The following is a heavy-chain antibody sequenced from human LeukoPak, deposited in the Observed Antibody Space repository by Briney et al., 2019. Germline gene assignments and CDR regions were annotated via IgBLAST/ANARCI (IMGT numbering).Heavy chain of an antibody. D-gene: IGHD5-24*01. Sequence: SGGFLRLSCAASGFTFSAYSMNWVRQAPGKGLEWISYIGISSGNTKYADSVKGRFTISGDKAKNSLYLQMNSLRVEDTAVYYCARDYKYAFDNWGQGTLVTVSS. CDR3: ARDYKYAFDN. J-gene: IGHJ4*02. V-gene: IGHV3-48*01. CDR2: IGISSGNT. CDR1: GFTFSAYS.